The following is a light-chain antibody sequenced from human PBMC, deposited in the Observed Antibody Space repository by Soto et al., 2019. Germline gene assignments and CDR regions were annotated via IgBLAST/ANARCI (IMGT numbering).Light chain of an antibody. CDR1: GSNIGGNS. Sequence: QSALTQPPSASGTPGQGVTISCSGSGSNIGGNSVNWYQQLPGSAPQLLIHSNNQRPSGVPDRFSGSKSGTSASLAISGLQSGDEADYYCAAWDDRLKGNVFGTGTQLTVL. V-gene: IGLV1-44*01. J-gene: IGLJ1*01. CDR2: SNN. CDR3: AAWDDRLKGNV.